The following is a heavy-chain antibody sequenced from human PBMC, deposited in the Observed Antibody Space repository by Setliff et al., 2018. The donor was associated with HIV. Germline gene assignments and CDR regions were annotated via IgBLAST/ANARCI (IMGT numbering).Heavy chain of an antibody. CDR3: ARWELYYYYMDV. Sequence: PSETLSLTCAVYGGSFSGYYWSWIRQPPGKGLEWIGEINHSGDTNYNPSLKSRVTISVDTSKTQFSLKLSSVTAADTAVYYCARWELYYYYMDVWGKGTTVTVSS. CDR1: GGSFSGYY. J-gene: IGHJ6*03. D-gene: IGHD1-26*01. CDR2: INHSGDT. V-gene: IGHV4-34*01.